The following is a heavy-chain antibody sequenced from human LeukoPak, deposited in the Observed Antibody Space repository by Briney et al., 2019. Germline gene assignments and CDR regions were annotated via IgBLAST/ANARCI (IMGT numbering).Heavy chain of an antibody. CDR2: ISWDGDRA. CDR1: GFTFDDYT. CDR3: ARPYGGNSYFFDY. J-gene: IGHJ4*02. D-gene: IGHD4-23*01. V-gene: IGHV3-43*01. Sequence: GGSLRLSCAASGFTFDDYTMHWVRQVPGKGLEWVSHISWDGDRAFYADFVKGRFTVSRDNSKNFLHLQMSNLTTEDAALYFCARPYGGNSYFFDYWGQGTLVTVSS.